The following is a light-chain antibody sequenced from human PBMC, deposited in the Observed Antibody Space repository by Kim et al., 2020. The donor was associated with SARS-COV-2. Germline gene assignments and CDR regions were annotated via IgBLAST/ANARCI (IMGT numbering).Light chain of an antibody. V-gene: IGKV3-11*01. CDR1: QSISNY. Sequence: EIVLTQSPATLSLSPGERATLSCRASQSISNYLAWFQQKPGQAPRLLIYDASNRATGIPARFSGSGSGTDFTLTISSLEPEDFAVYYCQQRSDWPPYTFGQGTKLEI. CDR3: QQRSDWPPYT. CDR2: DAS. J-gene: IGKJ2*01.